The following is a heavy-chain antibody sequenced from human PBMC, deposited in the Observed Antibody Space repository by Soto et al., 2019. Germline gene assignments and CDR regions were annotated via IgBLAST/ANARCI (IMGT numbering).Heavy chain of an antibody. J-gene: IGHJ6*02. CDR1: GFTFSSYG. D-gene: IGHD6-25*01. Sequence: QVQLVESGGGVVQPGRSLRLSCAASGFTFSSYGMHWVRQAPGKGLEWVAVISYDGSNKYYADSVKGRFTISRDNSKNTLYLQMNSLRAEDTAVYYCAKDPDRGSDYYGMDVWGQGTTVTVSS. CDR3: AKDPDRGSDYYGMDV. V-gene: IGHV3-30*18. CDR2: ISYDGSNK.